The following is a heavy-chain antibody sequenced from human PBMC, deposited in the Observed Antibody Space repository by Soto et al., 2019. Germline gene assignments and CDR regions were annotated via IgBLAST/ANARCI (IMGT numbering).Heavy chain of an antibody. V-gene: IGHV3-30-3*01. CDR2: ISDDGNTK. J-gene: IGHJ4*02. D-gene: IGHD3-22*01. Sequence: QVQLVESGGGVVQPGTSLRLSCAASGFSFSTYAMYWVRQAPGRGLEWVAVISDDGNTKYYADSVKGRFTISRDNSRNTLYLQIYSLGSVQAAVYYCASSYFSYSGGYYPFDYWGQGTMVTVSS. CDR1: GFSFSTYA. CDR3: ASSYFSYSGGYYPFDY.